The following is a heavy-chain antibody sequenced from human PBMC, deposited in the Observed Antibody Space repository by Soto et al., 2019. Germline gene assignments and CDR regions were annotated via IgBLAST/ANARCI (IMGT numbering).Heavy chain of an antibody. CDR1: GGSISSGVYY. CDR2: IYYSGST. D-gene: IGHD2-2*01. J-gene: IGHJ4*02. CDR3: AREPRYCSSTSCYYFDY. V-gene: IGHV4-31*03. Sequence: TLSLTCTFSGGSISSGVYYLSWIRQQPVKGLEWIGYIYYSGSTYYNPSLKSRVTISVDTSKNQFSLKLSSVTAADTAVYYCAREPRYCSSTSCYYFDYWGQGTLVTVSS.